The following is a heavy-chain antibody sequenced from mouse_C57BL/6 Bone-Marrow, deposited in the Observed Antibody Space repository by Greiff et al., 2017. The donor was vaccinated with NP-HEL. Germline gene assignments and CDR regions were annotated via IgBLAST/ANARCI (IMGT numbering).Heavy chain of an antibody. CDR1: GYTFTSYW. V-gene: IGHV1-50*01. CDR3: ARCWLLLDY. D-gene: IGHD2-3*01. Sequence: QVQLQQPGAELVKPGASVKLSCKASGYTFTSYWMQWVKQRPGQGLEWIGEIDPSDSYTNYNQKFKGKATLTVDTSSSTAYMQLSRLTSKDTAVYYCARCWLLLDYWGQGTTLTVSS. J-gene: IGHJ2*01. CDR2: IDPSDSYT.